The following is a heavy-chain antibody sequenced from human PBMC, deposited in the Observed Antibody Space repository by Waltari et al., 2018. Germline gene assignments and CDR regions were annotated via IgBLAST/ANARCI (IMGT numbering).Heavy chain of an antibody. CDR1: GYTFTGYY. CDR2: INPNSGGT. CDR3: ARGGGSYWELDY. Sequence: QVQLVQSGAEVKKPGASVKVSCKASGYTFTGYYMHWVRQAPGQGLEWMGRINPNSGGTNYEQKFQGRVTRTRDTSISTAYMELSRLRSDDTAVYYCARGGGSYWELDYWGQGTLVTVSS. V-gene: IGHV1-2*06. D-gene: IGHD1-26*01. J-gene: IGHJ4*02.